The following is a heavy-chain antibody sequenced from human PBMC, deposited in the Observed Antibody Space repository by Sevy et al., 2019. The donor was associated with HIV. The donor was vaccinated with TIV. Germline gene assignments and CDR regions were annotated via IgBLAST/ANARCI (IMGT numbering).Heavy chain of an antibody. CDR2: ISYDGSNK. Sequence: GGSLRLSCAASGFTFSSYAMHWVRQAPGKGLEWVAVISYDGSNKYYADSVKGRFTNSRDNSKNTLYLQMNSLRAEDTAVYYCARAYYDILTGYFRWGQGTLVTVSS. V-gene: IGHV3-30-3*01. CDR1: GFTFSSYA. J-gene: IGHJ4*02. D-gene: IGHD3-9*01. CDR3: ARAYYDILTGYFR.